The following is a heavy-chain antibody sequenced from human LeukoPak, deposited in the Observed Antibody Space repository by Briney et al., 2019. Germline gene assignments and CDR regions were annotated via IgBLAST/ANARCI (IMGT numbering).Heavy chain of an antibody. J-gene: IGHJ5*02. CDR2: IYGSGST. Sequence: SETRPLTCTVSGGSISSYYWSWIRQPPGKGLEWIGHIYGSGSTNYNPSLKSRVTLSVDTSKNQFSLKLSSVTAADTAEYYCAREGTSGTHLNWFDPWGQGTLVTVSS. CDR1: GGSISSYY. D-gene: IGHD1-1*01. V-gene: IGHV4-59*01. CDR3: AREGTSGTHLNWFDP.